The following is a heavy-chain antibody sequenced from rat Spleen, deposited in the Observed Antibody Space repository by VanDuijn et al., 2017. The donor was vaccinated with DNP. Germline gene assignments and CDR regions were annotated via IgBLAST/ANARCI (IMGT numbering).Heavy chain of an antibody. CDR1: GFTFSNYD. D-gene: IGHD1-11*01. CDR2: IIPSGGST. CDR3: TTVYGGYSGWFAS. J-gene: IGHJ3*01. V-gene: IGHV5-27*01. Sequence: EVQLVESGGGVVQPGRSLKLSCAASGFTFSNYDLAWVRQAPTKGLEWVASIIPSGGSTYYRDSVKGRFTISRDNAKSSLYLQMDSLRSEDTATYYCTTVYGGYSGWFASWGQGTLVTVSS.